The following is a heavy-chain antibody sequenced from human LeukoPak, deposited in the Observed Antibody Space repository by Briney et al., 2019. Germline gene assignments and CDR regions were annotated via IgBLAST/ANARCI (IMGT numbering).Heavy chain of an antibody. CDR3: ARQTGSGLFILP. CDR2: VYYSGNT. D-gene: IGHD3/OR15-3a*01. J-gene: IGHJ4*02. Sequence: SETLSLTCTVSGDSLSTYYWIWIRQPPGKGLEWIGSVYYSGNTYYNASLKSQVSISIDTSKNQFSLRLTSVTAADTAVYYCARQTGSGLFILPGGQGTLVTVSS. V-gene: IGHV4-59*04. CDR1: GDSLSTYY.